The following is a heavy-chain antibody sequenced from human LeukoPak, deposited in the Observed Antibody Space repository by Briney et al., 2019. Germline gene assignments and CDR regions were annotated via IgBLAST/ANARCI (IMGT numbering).Heavy chain of an antibody. CDR2: IKQDGSEK. Sequence: GGSLRLSCAASGFTFSSYWMSWVRQAPGKGLEWVANIKQDGSEKYYVDSVKGRFTISRDNAKNSLYLQMNSLRAEDTAVYYCAREYVITMVRGVCYYYGMDVWGQGTTVTVSS. D-gene: IGHD3-10*01. J-gene: IGHJ6*02. V-gene: IGHV3-7*01. CDR3: AREYVITMVRGVCYYYGMDV. CDR1: GFTFSSYW.